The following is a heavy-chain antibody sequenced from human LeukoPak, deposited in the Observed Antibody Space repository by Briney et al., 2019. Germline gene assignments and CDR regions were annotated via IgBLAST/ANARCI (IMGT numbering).Heavy chain of an antibody. J-gene: IGHJ4*02. CDR1: GGTXSSYA. CDR2: IIPILGIA. V-gene: IGHV1-69*04. Sequence: SVKVSCKASGGTXSSYAISGVRQAPGQGLEWMGRIIPILGIANYAQKFQGRVTITADKSTSTAYMELSSLRSEDTAVYYCATAVKGPLYSNYQLDYWGQGTLVTVSS. D-gene: IGHD4-11*01. CDR3: ATAVKGPLYSNYQLDY.